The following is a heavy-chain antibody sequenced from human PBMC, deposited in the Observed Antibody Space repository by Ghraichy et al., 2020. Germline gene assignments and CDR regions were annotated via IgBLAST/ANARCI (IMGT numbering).Heavy chain of an antibody. CDR3: ARVGYNILTGYYSFNWFES. D-gene: IGHD3-9*01. J-gene: IGHJ5*01. Sequence: GESLNISCAASGFTFSTYAMTWVRQAPGKGLEWVSGISGSGGSSYYADSVRGRFSISRDNSKNTLYLQMNSLRAEDTAVYFCARVGYNILTGYYSFNWFESWGQGTLVTVSS. CDR1: GFTFSTYA. V-gene: IGHV3-23*01. CDR2: ISGSGGSS.